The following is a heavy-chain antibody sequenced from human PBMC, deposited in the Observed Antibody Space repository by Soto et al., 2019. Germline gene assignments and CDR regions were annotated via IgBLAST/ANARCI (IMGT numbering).Heavy chain of an antibody. D-gene: IGHD6-13*01. J-gene: IGHJ4*02. V-gene: IGHV4-34*01. Sequence: PSETLSLTCAVYVGSFSGYYWSWIRQPPGKGLEWIGEINHSGSTNYNPSLKSRVTISVDTSKNQFSLKLSSVTAADTAVYYCGRRSSSWYLRAAPYYFDYWGQGTLVTVSS. CDR1: VGSFSGYY. CDR2: INHSGST. CDR3: GRRSSSWYLRAAPYYFDY.